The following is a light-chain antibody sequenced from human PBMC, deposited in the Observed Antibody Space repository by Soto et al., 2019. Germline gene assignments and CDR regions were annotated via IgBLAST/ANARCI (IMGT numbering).Light chain of an antibody. CDR3: QQSDRTPLG. CDR1: QNINSH. CDR2: RTS. Sequence: DIQMTQSPSSLSAFVGDSVTITCRASQNINSHFNWYQQKSGKAPTLLIYRTSTLQSGVPSRFSGSGSGTDFTLTISSLQPEDSGTYYCQQSDRTPLGFGGGTKVEI. J-gene: IGKJ4*01. V-gene: IGKV1-39*01.